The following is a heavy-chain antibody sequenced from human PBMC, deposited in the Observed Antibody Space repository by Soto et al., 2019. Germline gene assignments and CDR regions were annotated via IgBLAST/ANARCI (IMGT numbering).Heavy chain of an antibody. CDR3: TTAALSGSYYYFDY. CDR1: GFTFSNAW. V-gene: IGHV3-15*01. J-gene: IGHJ4*02. CDR2: IKSKTDGGTT. D-gene: IGHD1-26*01. Sequence: GGSLRLSCAASGFTFSNAWMSWVRQAPGKGLEWVGRIKSKTDGGTTDYAAPVKGRFTISRDDSKNTLYLQMNSLKTEDTAVYYYTTAALSGSYYYFDYWGQGTLVTVSS.